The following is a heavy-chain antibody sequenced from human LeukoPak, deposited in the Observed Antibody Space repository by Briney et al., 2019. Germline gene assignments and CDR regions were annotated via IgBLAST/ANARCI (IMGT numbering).Heavy chain of an antibody. CDR3: ARGSRIAAVTYYFDY. CDR2: IYSGGST. D-gene: IGHD6-13*01. J-gene: IGHJ4*02. Sequence: PGGSLRLSCAASGFTVSSNYMSWVRQAPGKGLEWVSVIYSGGSTYYADSVKGRFTISRDNSKNTLYLQMNSLRAEDTAVYYCARGSRIAAVTYYFDYWGQGTLVTVSS. V-gene: IGHV3-66*01. CDR1: GFTVSSNY.